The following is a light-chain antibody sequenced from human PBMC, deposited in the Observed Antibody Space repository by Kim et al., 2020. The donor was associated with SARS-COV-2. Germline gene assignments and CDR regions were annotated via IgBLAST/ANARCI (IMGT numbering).Light chain of an antibody. Sequence: QSVLTQSPSASGTPGQRVIISCSGSYSNIGGNTVNWYQQLPGTAPKLLIFDNNQRPSGVPDRFSGFKSGTSASLVITGLQSEDEADYYCSAWDDSLDGRGVFGGGTQLTVL. V-gene: IGLV1-44*01. J-gene: IGLJ3*02. CDR2: DNN. CDR1: YSNIGGNT. CDR3: SAWDDSLDGRGV.